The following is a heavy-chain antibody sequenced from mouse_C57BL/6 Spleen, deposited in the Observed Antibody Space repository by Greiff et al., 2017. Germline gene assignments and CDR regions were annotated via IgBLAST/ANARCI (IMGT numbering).Heavy chain of an antibody. Sequence: VQLQQSGPELVKPGASVKISCKASGYSFTGYYMNWVKQSPEKSLEWIGEINPSTGGTTYNQKFKAKATLTVDKSSSTAYMQLKSLTSEDSAVYYCARSYYGSSPFDYWGQGTTLTVSS. CDR2: INPSTGGT. J-gene: IGHJ2*01. CDR1: GYSFTGYY. V-gene: IGHV1-42*01. CDR3: ARSYYGSSPFDY. D-gene: IGHD1-1*01.